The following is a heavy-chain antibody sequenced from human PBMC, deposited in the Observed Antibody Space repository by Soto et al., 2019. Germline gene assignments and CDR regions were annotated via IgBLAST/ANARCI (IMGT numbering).Heavy chain of an antibody. CDR2: ISAYNNNT. CDR1: GYTFSTYG. V-gene: IGHV1-18*01. Sequence: ASVKVSCKASGYTFSTYGINWVRQAPGQGLEWMGWISAYNNNTHYAQKVQGRVTMTTDTSTNTAYMELRSLRSDDTAVYYCARITDNWNSENYFDPWGQGTLVTSPQ. D-gene: IGHD1-7*01. J-gene: IGHJ5*02. CDR3: ARITDNWNSENYFDP.